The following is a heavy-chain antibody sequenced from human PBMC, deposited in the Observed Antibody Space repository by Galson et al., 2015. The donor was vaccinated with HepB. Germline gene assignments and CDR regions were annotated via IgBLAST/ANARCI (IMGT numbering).Heavy chain of an antibody. CDR1: GYSFTSYW. D-gene: IGHD2-15*01. CDR3: ARRGYCSGGSRGAFDI. J-gene: IGHJ3*02. V-gene: IGHV5-51*01. Sequence: QSGAEVKKPGESLRISCKGSGYSFTSYWIGWVRQMPGKGLEWMGIIYPGDSDTRYSPSFQGQVTISADKSISTAYLQWSSLKASDTAMYYCARRGYCSGGSRGAFDIWGQGTMVTVSS. CDR2: IYPGDSDT.